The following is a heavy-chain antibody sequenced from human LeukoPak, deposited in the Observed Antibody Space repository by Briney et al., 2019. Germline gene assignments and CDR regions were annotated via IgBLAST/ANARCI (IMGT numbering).Heavy chain of an antibody. J-gene: IGHJ4*02. Sequence: PGGSLRLSCAASGFTFSAYWMHWVRQAPGKGLVWVSRIDADGSGTKYADSVKGRFTISRDNAKNTLYLQMDSLRAEDTAVYYCARDGDTTMVPIDYWGQGTLVTVSS. CDR2: IDADGSGT. V-gene: IGHV3-74*01. CDR1: GFTFSAYW. CDR3: ARDGDTTMVPIDY. D-gene: IGHD5-18*01.